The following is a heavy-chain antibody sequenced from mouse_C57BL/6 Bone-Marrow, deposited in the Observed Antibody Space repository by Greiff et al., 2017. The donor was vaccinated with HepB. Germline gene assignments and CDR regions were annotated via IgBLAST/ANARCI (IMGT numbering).Heavy chain of an antibody. D-gene: IGHD2-10*02. CDR3: AISTVMDFDY. Sequence: VQLQESGAELVRPGASVKLSCKASGYTFTDYYINWVKQRPGQGLEWIARIYPGSGNTYYNEKFKGKATLTAEKSSSTAYMQLSSLTSEDSAVYFCAISTVMDFDYWGQGTTLTVSS. CDR1: GYTFTDYY. J-gene: IGHJ2*01. V-gene: IGHV1-76*01. CDR2: IYPGSGNT.